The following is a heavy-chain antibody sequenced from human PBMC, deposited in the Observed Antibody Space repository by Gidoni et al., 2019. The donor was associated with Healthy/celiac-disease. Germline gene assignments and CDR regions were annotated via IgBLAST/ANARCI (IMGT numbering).Heavy chain of an antibody. CDR2: IIPIFGTA. J-gene: IGHJ5*02. Sequence: QVQLVQSGAEVKKPGSSVKVSCKASGGTFSSYAISWVRQAPGQGLEWMGGIIPIFGTANYAQKFQGRVTITADESTSTAYMELSSLRSEDTAVYYCARDRDELGYCSSTSCLNWFDPWGQGTLVTVPS. CDR1: GGTFSSYA. CDR3: ARDRDELGYCSSTSCLNWFDP. D-gene: IGHD2-2*01. V-gene: IGHV1-69*01.